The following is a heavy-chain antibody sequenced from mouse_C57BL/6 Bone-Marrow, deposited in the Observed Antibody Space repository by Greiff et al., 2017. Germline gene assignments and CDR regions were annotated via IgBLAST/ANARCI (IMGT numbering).Heavy chain of an antibody. J-gene: IGHJ4*01. CDR1: GYTFTSYW. V-gene: IGHV1-69*01. D-gene: IGHD2-14*01. CDR2: IDPSDSYT. Sequence: QLQQPGAELVMPGASVKLSCKASGYTFTSYWMHWVKQRPGQGLEWIGEIDPSDSYTNYNQKFKGKSTLTVDKSSSTAYMQLSSLTSEDSAVYYCARGIGRAMDYWGQGTSVTVSS. CDR3: ARGIGRAMDY.